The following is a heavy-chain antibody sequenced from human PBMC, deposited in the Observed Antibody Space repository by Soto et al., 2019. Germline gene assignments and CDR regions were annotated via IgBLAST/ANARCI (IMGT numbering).Heavy chain of an antibody. J-gene: IGHJ6*02. CDR2: IIPIFGTA. D-gene: IGHD3-3*01. CDR3: ARSPRSCYYIGYYYGMDG. Sequence: GASVQVSCKASGGTFSSYAISWVRQAPGQGLEWMGGIIPIFGTANYAQKFQGRVTITADESTSTDYMELSSLRSEETAVYYCARSPRSCYYIGYYYGMDGCARETTVTVS. V-gene: IGHV1-69*13. CDR1: GGTFSSYA.